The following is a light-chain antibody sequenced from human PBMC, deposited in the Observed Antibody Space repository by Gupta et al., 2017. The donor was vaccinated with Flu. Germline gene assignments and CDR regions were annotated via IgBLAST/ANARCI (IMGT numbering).Light chain of an antibody. CDR3: CSHAGRTAVV. Sequence: QSALTQPRSVSGSPGQSVTIFCTRSSSGIGTHDYVSWYQQHPGKAPKLMIYDVRERPSGVPDRFSGSKSGNTASLTISGRRAEEEADYYCCSHAGRTAVVFGGGTKLTVL. V-gene: IGLV2-11*01. J-gene: IGLJ2*01. CDR2: DVR. CDR1: SSGIGTHDY.